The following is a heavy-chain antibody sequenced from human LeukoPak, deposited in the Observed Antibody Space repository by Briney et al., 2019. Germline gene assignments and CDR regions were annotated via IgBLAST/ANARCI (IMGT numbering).Heavy chain of an antibody. J-gene: IGHJ3*02. CDR1: GYSISGGYY. V-gene: IGHV4-38-2*02. Sequence: SETLSLTCTVSGYSISGGYYWGWIRQPPGKGLEWIGSFYDSGNTYYNPSLKSRVTISVDTSKNQFSLKLNSVTAADTAVYYCAREFYDWKKGHLRAFAIWGQGTMVTVSS. CDR3: AREFYDWKKGHLRAFAI. D-gene: IGHD1-20*01. CDR2: FYDSGNT.